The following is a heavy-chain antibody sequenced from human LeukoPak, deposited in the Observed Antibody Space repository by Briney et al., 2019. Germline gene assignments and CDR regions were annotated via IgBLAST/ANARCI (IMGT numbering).Heavy chain of an antibody. CDR1: GGSISRYY. J-gene: IGHJ4*02. Sequence: PSETLSLTCSASGGSISRYYWSWIRQPAGKGLEWIGRIYSSGTTYYNPSLKSRVTMSVDTSKNQFSLELSSVTAADTAVYYCARGGSAAAAVFDYWGQGTLVTVFS. CDR3: ARGGSAAAAVFDY. V-gene: IGHV4-4*07. D-gene: IGHD6-13*01. CDR2: IYSSGTT.